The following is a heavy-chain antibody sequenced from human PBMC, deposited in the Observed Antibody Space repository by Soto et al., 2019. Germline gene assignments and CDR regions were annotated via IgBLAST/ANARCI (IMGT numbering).Heavy chain of an antibody. D-gene: IGHD3-10*01. V-gene: IGHV4-59*01. CDR2: ISYRGSS. CDR3: ARVRYYGSGVPGSFYFDY. CDR1: GGSISPYF. Sequence: LSLTCSVSGGSISPYFWSWIRQPPGKGLEWIGYISYRGSSNCNPSLRSRVTISVDTSKNQFSLDVGSVTAADTAVYYCARVRYYGSGVPGSFYFDYWGQGALVTVS. J-gene: IGHJ4*02.